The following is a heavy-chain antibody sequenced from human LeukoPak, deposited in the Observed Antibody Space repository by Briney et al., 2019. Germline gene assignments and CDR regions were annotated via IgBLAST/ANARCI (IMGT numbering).Heavy chain of an antibody. CDR1: GFTFSSYA. CDR3: AILPLSAVAGFDY. Sequence: GGSLRLSCAASGFTFSSYAMSWVRQAPGKGLEWVSAISGSGGSTYYADSVKGRFTISRDNSKNTLYLQMNSLRAEDTAVYYCAILPLSAVAGFDYWGQGTLVTVSS. CDR2: ISGSGGST. V-gene: IGHV3-23*01. J-gene: IGHJ4*02. D-gene: IGHD6-19*01.